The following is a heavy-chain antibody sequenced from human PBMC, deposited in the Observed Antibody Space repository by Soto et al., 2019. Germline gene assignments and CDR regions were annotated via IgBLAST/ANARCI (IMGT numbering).Heavy chain of an antibody. Sequence: SVKVSFKASGGTFSSYAISWVRQAPGQGLEWMGGIIPIFGTANYAQKFQGRVTITADESTSTAYMELSSLRSEDTAVYYCARGVRGVLNSYYYYGMDVWGQGTTVTVSS. CDR2: IIPIFGTA. CDR1: GGTFSSYA. CDR3: ARGVRGVLNSYYYYGMDV. J-gene: IGHJ6*02. V-gene: IGHV1-69*13. D-gene: IGHD3-10*01.